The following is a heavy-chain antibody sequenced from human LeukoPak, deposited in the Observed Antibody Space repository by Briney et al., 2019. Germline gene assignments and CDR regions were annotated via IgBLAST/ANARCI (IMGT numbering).Heavy chain of an antibody. V-gene: IGHV3-23*01. CDR2: ISGSGGST. CDR3: AKTENYDFWSGYYALY. CDR1: GFTFSSYA. D-gene: IGHD3-3*01. Sequence: GGSLRLSCAASGFTFSSYAMSWVRQAPGKGLEWVSAISGSGGSTYYADSVKGRFTISRDNSKNTLYPQMNSLRAEDTAVYYCAKTENYDFWSGYYALYWGQGTLVTVSS. J-gene: IGHJ4*02.